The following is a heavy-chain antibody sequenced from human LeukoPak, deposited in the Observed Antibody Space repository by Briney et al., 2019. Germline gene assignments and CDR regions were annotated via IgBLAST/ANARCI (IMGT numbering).Heavy chain of an antibody. V-gene: IGHV4-34*01. CDR2: INHSGST. CDR3: ARGLPGLLYYFDY. J-gene: IGHJ4*02. D-gene: IGHD1-26*01. Sequence: SETLSLTCAVYGGSFSGYYWSWIRQPPGKGLEWIGEINHSGSTNYNPSLKSRVTMSVDTSKNQFSLKLSSVTAAVTAVYYCARGLPGLLYYFDYWGQGTLVTVSS. CDR1: GGSFSGYY.